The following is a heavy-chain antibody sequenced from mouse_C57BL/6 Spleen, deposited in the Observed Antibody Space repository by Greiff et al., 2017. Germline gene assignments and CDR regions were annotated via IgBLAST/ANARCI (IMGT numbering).Heavy chain of an antibody. J-gene: IGHJ1*03. V-gene: IGHV3-6*01. D-gene: IGHD3-1*01. Sequence: DVKLQESGPGLVKPSQSLSLTCSVTGYSITSGYYWNWIRQFPGNKLEWMGYISYDGSNNYNPSLKNRISITRDTSKNQFFLKLNSVTTEDTATYYCAREGLLYYDVWGTGTTVTVSS. CDR1: GYSITSGYY. CDR3: AREGLLYYDV. CDR2: ISYDGSN.